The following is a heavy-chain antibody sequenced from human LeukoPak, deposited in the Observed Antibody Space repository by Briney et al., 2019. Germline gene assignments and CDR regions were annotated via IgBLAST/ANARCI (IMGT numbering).Heavy chain of an antibody. V-gene: IGHV1-2*02. CDR2: INPNSGGT. CDR1: GYTFTGYY. CDR3: ARAPLGRTPSADY. D-gene: IGHD1-26*01. J-gene: IGHJ4*02. Sequence: ASVKVSCKASGYTFTGYYMHWVRQAPGQGLEWMGWINPNSGGTNYAQKFQGRVTMTRDTSISTAYMELSRLRSDDTAVYYCARAPLGRTPSADYWGQGTLVTVSS.